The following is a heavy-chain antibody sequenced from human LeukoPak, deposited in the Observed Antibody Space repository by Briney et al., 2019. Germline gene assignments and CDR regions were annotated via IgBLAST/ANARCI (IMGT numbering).Heavy chain of an antibody. CDR2: ISGSGGST. CDR3: AKDRGVVPAAKHPYNWFDP. Sequence: GGSLRLSCAASGFTVSSNYMSWVRQAPGKGLEWVSAISGSGGSTYYADSVKGRFTISRDNSKNTLYLQMNSLRAEDTAVYYCAKDRGVVPAAKHPYNWFDPWGQGTLVTVSS. J-gene: IGHJ5*02. V-gene: IGHV3-23*01. D-gene: IGHD2-2*01. CDR1: GFTVSSNY.